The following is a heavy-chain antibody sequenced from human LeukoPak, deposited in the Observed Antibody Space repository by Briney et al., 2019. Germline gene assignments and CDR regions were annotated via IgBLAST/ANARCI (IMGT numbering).Heavy chain of an antibody. V-gene: IGHV3-7*01. J-gene: IGHJ4*02. CDR2: IRQDGSEK. Sequence: GGSLRLSCAASGFTFSSYWMSWVRQAPGKGLEWVANIRQDGSEKYYVDSVKGRFTISRDNAKNSLYLQMNSLRAEDTAVYYCARVGAAAGLIFDYWGQGTLVTVSS. CDR1: GFTFSSYW. D-gene: IGHD6-13*01. CDR3: ARVGAAAGLIFDY.